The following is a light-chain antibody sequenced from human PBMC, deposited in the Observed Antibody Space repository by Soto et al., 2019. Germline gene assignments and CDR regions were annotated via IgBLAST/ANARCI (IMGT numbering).Light chain of an antibody. V-gene: IGLV1-44*01. CDR3: AAWDDSLRGRV. Sequence: QSVLTQPPSASGTPGQRVTISCSGSGSNIGSNPVSWYQQLPGTAPKSLIYSDNQRPSGIPDRISGSRSGTSASLAISGLQSDDEGEYYCAAWDDSLRGRVFGGGTELAVL. CDR2: SDN. J-gene: IGLJ2*01. CDR1: GSNIGSNP.